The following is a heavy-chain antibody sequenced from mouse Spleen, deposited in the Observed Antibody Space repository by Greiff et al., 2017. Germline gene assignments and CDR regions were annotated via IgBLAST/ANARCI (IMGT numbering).Heavy chain of an antibody. CDR3: ARPDGYYVHHWYFDV. Sequence: EVHLVESGGGLVQPGGSLSLSCAASGFTFTDYYMSWVRQPPGKALEWLGFIRNKANGYTTEYSASVKGRFTISRDNSQSILYLQMNALRAEDSATYYCARPDGYYVHHWYFDVWGAGTTVTVSS. CDR2: IRNKANGYTT. CDR1: GFTFTDYY. J-gene: IGHJ1*01. D-gene: IGHD2-3*01. V-gene: IGHV7-3*01.